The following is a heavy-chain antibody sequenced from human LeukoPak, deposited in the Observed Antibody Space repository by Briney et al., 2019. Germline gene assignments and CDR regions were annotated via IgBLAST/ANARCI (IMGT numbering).Heavy chain of an antibody. D-gene: IGHD3-10*01. CDR2: INPNSGGT. CDR1: GYTFTGYY. V-gene: IGHV1-2*02. CDR3: ARATPTRVRGDILRVFDY. J-gene: IGHJ4*01. Sequence: ASVKVSCKASGYTFTGYYMHWVRQAPGQGLEWMGWINPNSGGTNYAQKFQGRVTMTRDTSISTAYMELSRLRSDDTAVYYCARATPTRVRGDILRVFDYWGHGTLVTASS.